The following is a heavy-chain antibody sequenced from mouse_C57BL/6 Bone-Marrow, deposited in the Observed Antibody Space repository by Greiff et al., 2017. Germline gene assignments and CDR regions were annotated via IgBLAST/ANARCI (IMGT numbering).Heavy chain of an antibody. Sequence: QVQLKQSGAELVRPGTSVKMSCKASGYTFTNYWIGWAKQRPGHGLEWIGDIYPGGGYTNYNEKFKGKATLTADKSSSTAYMQFSSLTSEDSAIYYCAIGIYYGSSYGYFDVWGTGTTVTVSA. D-gene: IGHD1-1*01. J-gene: IGHJ1*03. CDR3: AIGIYYGSSYGYFDV. V-gene: IGHV1-63*01. CDR1: GYTFTNYW. CDR2: IYPGGGYT.